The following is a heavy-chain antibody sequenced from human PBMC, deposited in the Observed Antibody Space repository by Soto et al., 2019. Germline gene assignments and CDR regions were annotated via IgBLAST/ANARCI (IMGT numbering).Heavy chain of an antibody. CDR2: INPNSGGT. CDR1: GYTFTGYY. D-gene: IGHD2-2*01. J-gene: IGHJ6*02. Sequence: ASVKVSCKASGYTFTGYYMHWVRQAPGQGLEWMGWINPNSGGTNYAQKFQGRVTMTRDTSISTAYMELSRLRSDDTAVYYCARELQLPPRDYYYYGMDVWGQGTTVTAP. CDR3: ARELQLPPRDYYYYGMDV. V-gene: IGHV1-2*02.